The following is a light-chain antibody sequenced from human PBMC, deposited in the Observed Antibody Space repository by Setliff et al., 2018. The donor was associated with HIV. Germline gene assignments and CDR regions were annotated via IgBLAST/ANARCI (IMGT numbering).Light chain of an antibody. V-gene: IGLV2-14*01. CDR3: SSYTSNNLYV. CDR2: EVS. J-gene: IGLJ1*01. Sequence: QSALTQPASVSGSPGQSITISCTGTSSDVGTYNYVSCYQQHPGKAPKLMIYEVSNRPSGVSNRFSGSKSGNTASLTISGLQAEDEADYYCSSYTSNNLYVFGTGTKVTVL. CDR1: SSDVGTYNY.